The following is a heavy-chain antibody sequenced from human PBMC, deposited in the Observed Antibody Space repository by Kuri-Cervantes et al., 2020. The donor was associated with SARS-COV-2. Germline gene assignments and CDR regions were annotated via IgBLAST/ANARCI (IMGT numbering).Heavy chain of an antibody. D-gene: IGHD1-26*01. V-gene: IGHV3-30*02. CDR3: ANSLLLSLDY. CDR1: GFTFSSYG. CDR2: IRYDGSNK. J-gene: IGHJ4*02. Sequence: GGSLRLSCAASGFTFSSYGMHWVRQAPGKGLEWVAFIRYDGSNKYYADSVKGRFTISRDNSKNTLYVQMNSLRVEDTAVYYCANSLLLSLDYWGQGTLVTVSS.